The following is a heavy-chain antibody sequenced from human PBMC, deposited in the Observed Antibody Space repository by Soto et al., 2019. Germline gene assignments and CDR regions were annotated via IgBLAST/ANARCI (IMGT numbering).Heavy chain of an antibody. CDR1: GGSISSYY. D-gene: IGHD1-26*01. Sequence: SETLSLTCTVSGGSISSYYWSWIRQPPGKGLEWIGYIYYSGSTNYNPSLKSRVTISVDTSKNQFSLKLSSVTAADTAVYYCARATTFVDWFDPWGQGALVTVSS. CDR2: IYYSGST. J-gene: IGHJ5*02. CDR3: ARATTFVDWFDP. V-gene: IGHV4-59*01.